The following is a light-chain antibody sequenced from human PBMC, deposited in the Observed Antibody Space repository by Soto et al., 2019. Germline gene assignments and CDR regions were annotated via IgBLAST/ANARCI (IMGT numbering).Light chain of an antibody. CDR1: QSVSTS. CDR3: QVRDVWPS. J-gene: IGKJ1*01. CDR2: DAS. Sequence: LVVTQAAVTLALSPGESAVLSCRASQSVSTSLAWYQHKPGQAPRLFIYDASKRAPGIPARFTGSGSGTDFTLTISSLEPEDIAVYYCQVRDVWPSFGQGTKV. V-gene: IGKV3-11*01.